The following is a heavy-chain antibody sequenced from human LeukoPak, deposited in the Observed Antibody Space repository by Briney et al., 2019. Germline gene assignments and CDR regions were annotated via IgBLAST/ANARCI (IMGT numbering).Heavy chain of an antibody. D-gene: IGHD5-18*01. Sequence: SETLSLTCAVYGGSFSGYYWSWIRQPPGKGLEWIGEINHSGSTNYNPSLKSRVTISVDTSKNQFSQKLSSVTAADTAVYYCARSRGYSYGYSLDYWGQGTLVTVSS. CDR1: GGSFSGYY. J-gene: IGHJ4*02. V-gene: IGHV4-34*01. CDR2: INHSGST. CDR3: ARSRGYSYGYSLDY.